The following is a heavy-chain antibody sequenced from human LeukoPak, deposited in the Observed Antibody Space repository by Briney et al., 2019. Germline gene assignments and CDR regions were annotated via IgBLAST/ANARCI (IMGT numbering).Heavy chain of an antibody. J-gene: IGHJ5*02. Sequence: SVKVSCKASGGTFSSYAISWVRQAPGQGLEWMGRIIPIFGIANYAQKFQGRVTITADKSTSTAYMELSSLRSEDTAVYYCAREAYYDSSGYQVEVWFDPWGQGTLVTVSP. CDR1: GGTFSSYA. D-gene: IGHD3-22*01. CDR2: IIPIFGIA. CDR3: AREAYYDSSGYQVEVWFDP. V-gene: IGHV1-69*04.